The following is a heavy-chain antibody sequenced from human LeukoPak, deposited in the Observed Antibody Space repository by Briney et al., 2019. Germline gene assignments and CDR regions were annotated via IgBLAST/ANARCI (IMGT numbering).Heavy chain of an antibody. V-gene: IGHV4-34*01. Sequence: SETLPLTCAVYGGSFSGYYWSWIRQPPGKGLEWIGEINHSGSTNYNPSLKSRVTISVDTSKNQFSLKLSSVTAADTAVYYCARSGDDYGDYYYYYYYMDVWGKGTTVTVSS. CDR2: INHSGST. J-gene: IGHJ6*03. CDR1: GGSFSGYY. D-gene: IGHD4-17*01. CDR3: ARSGDDYGDYYYYYYYMDV.